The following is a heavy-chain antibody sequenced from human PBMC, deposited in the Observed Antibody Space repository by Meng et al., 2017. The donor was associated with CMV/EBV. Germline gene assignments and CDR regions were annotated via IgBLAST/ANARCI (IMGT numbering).Heavy chain of an antibody. CDR1: GGSISSYY. V-gene: IGHV4-4*07. J-gene: IGHJ5*02. Sequence: QGRRQEAGSGLWNPSETLSLTCTVSGGSISSYYWSWIRQPAGKGLEWIGRIYTSGSTNYNPSLKSRVTMSVDTSKNQFSLKLSSVTAADTAVYYCARDLMNCSSTSCANWFDPWGQGTLVTVSS. CDR2: IYTSGST. CDR3: ARDLMNCSSTSCANWFDP. D-gene: IGHD2-2*01.